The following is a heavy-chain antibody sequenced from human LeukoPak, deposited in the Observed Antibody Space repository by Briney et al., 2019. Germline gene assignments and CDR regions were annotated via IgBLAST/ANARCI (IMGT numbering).Heavy chain of an antibody. CDR2: IYFSAST. D-gene: IGHD3-9*01. V-gene: IGHV4-59*01. J-gene: IGHJ4*02. CDR1: GGSISSYY. CDR3: ARDGGKGWLWFDY. Sequence: SETLSLTCTVSGGSISSYYWSWIRQPPGQGLEYIGYIYFSASTNYNPSLGSRVTISVDTSKNQFSLKLSSVTAADTAVYYCARDGGKGWLWFDYWGQGTLVTVSS.